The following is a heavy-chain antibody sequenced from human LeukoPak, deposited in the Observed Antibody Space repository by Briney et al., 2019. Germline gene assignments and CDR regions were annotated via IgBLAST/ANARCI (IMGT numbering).Heavy chain of an antibody. Sequence: GGSLRLSCAASGFTFSSYWMSWVRPAPGKGLEWVATIKQDGSEKYYVDSVKGRFTISRDNAKNSLYLQMNSLRAEDTAVYYCARDHRIELLWFGESSSYYMDVWGKGTTVTISS. J-gene: IGHJ6*03. D-gene: IGHD3-10*01. CDR1: GFTFSSYW. CDR2: IKQDGSEK. V-gene: IGHV3-7*01. CDR3: ARDHRIELLWFGESSSYYMDV.